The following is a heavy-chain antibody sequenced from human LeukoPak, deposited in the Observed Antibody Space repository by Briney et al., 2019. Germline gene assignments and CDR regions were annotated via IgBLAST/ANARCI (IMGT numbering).Heavy chain of an antibody. J-gene: IGHJ4*02. CDR3: AKGPY. Sequence: SVRQAPGKGLEWVALISFDGSNSYYADSVKGRFTISRDTSKNTLYLQMNSLRAEDTAVYYCAKGPYWGQGTLVTVSS. CDR2: ISFDGSNS. V-gene: IGHV3-30-3*02.